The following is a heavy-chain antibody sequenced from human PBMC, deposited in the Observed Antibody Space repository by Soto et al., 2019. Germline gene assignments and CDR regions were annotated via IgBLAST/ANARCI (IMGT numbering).Heavy chain of an antibody. Sequence: SATLSLTCTVSGGSISSYYWSWIRQPPGKGLEWIGYIYYSGSTNYNPSLKSRVTISVDTSKNQFSLKLSSLTAADTAVYYCARGDSSSSYNWGQEPWSPSPQ. CDR1: GGSISSYY. CDR3: ARGDSSSSYN. V-gene: IGHV4-59*01. D-gene: IGHD6-6*01. J-gene: IGHJ4*01. CDR2: IYYSGST.